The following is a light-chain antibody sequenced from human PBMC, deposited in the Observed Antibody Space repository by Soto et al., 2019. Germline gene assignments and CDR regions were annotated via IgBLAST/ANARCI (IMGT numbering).Light chain of an antibody. CDR2: DAS. V-gene: IGKV3-11*01. J-gene: IGKJ1*01. Sequence: EIVLTQSPATLSLSPGERATLSCRASQSVSSYLAWYQQKPGQAPRLLIYDASNRATCIPARFSGSGSGTNITLTISSIVPYEVAVDYCHQRSNWSPWTFGQGTNVEIK. CDR3: HQRSNWSPWT. CDR1: QSVSSY.